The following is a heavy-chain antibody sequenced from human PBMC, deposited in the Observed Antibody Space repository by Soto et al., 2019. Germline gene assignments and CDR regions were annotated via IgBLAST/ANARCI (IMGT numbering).Heavy chain of an antibody. V-gene: IGHV3-48*01. CDR1: GFTFNSYS. J-gene: IGHJ4*02. CDR3: VRDAGSFGY. CDR2: ITSGSSTI. Sequence: EVQLVESGGGLVQPGGSLRLSCVVSGFTFNSYSMDWVRQAPGKGLEWVSYITSGSSTIHYADSVKGRFTISRDNAKNSVFLQMNSLRVEDTAVYYCVRDAGSFGYWGQGTLVTVSS. D-gene: IGHD3-10*01.